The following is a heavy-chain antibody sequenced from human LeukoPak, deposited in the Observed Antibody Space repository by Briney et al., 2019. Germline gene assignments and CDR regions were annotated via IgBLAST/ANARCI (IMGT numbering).Heavy chain of an antibody. D-gene: IGHD6-25*01. CDR2: IYPVDSDT. CDR3: ARPTYSSGSLLFDS. CDR1: GYTFTSYW. V-gene: IGHV5-51*01. Sequence: GVSLQISCKGSGYTFTSYWIAWVRPMPGKGLEWMGSIYPVDSDTKYSPSFQGQVTISADKSISTAFLQWTNLKASDTAMYYCARPTYSSGSLLFDSWGQGTLVTVSS. J-gene: IGHJ4*02.